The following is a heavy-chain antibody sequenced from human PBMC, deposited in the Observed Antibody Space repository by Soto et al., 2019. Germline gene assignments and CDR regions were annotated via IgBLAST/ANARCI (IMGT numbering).Heavy chain of an antibody. D-gene: IGHD5-12*01. J-gene: IGHJ4*01. CDR1: GGSLSGYY. CDR2: VKDGGHT. CDR3: ARGQEGVVATH. V-gene: IGHV4-34*01. Sequence: QVQLQQWGAGLLNPSETLSLKCAVTGGSLSGYYWSWIRQPPGKGLEWIGEVKDGGHTNYSPSLRGRVTISSAPSNNQFSLRLNSVTAADTGVYYCARGQEGVVATHWDHGSLVTVSS.